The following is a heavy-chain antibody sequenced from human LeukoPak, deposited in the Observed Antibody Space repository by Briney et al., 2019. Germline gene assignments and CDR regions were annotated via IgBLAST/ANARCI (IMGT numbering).Heavy chain of an antibody. J-gene: IGHJ3*01. V-gene: IGHV4-30-4*02. CDR2: IYYSGST. CDR1: GGSISSGDYY. Sequence: SETLSLTCTVSGGSISSGDYYWSWIRQPPGKGLEWIGYIYYSGSTYYNPSLKSRVTMSVDTSKNQFSLNLSSVTAADTAVYYCARDRQHRDAFDVWGQGTMVTVSS. CDR3: ARDRQHRDAFDV.